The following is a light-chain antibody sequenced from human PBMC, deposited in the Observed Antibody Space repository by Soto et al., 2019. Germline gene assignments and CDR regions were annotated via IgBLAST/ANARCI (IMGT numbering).Light chain of an antibody. CDR3: QQSHTIPWT. V-gene: IGKV1-39*01. CDR2: AAS. J-gene: IGKJ1*01. CDR1: KSINSN. Sequence: DIQMTQSPSSLSASVGDRVTITCRASKSINSNLNWYQQKPGKAPNLLIYAASSLQSGVPSRFSGGGSGTDFTLTIGSLQPEDFATYYCQQSHTIPWTFGQGTTVEIK.